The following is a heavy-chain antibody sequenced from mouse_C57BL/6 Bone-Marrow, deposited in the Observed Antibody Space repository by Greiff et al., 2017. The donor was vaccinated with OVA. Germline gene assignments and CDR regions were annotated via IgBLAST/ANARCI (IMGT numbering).Heavy chain of an antibody. CDR3: ARGGYSNYGYYAMDY. J-gene: IGHJ4*01. V-gene: IGHV1-81*01. CDR2: IYPRSGNT. CDR1: GYTFTSYG. D-gene: IGHD2-5*01. Sequence: QVQLQQSGAELARPGASVKLSCKASGYTFTSYGISWVKQRTGQGLEWIGEIYPRSGNTYYNEKFKGKATLTADKSSSTAYMELRSLTSEDSAVYFCARGGYSNYGYYAMDYWGQGTSVTVSS.